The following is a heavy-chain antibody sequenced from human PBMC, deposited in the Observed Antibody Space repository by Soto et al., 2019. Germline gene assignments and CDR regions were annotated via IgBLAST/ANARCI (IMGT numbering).Heavy chain of an antibody. V-gene: IGHV4-39*01. CDR3: ARQEFSLYSSNWYPIDS. Sequence: SETLSLTCSVSGGSIVSSTSCCVWIRQPPWRGLEWIGSIFYTGNTYYNPSLRSRVTISVSTSKNQFSLKLTSVTAADTAVYSCARQEFSLYSSNWYPIDSWGQGTLVTVSS. CDR2: IFYTGNT. J-gene: IGHJ4*02. CDR1: GGSIVSSTSC. D-gene: IGHD6-13*01.